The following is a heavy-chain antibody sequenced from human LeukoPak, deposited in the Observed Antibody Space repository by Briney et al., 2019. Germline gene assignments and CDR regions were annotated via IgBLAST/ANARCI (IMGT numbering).Heavy chain of an antibody. J-gene: IGHJ4*02. CDR3: AKVQRGTDYFDY. Sequence: GGSLRLSCAASGFTFSSYGMHWVRQAPGKGLEWVAVIWYDGSNKYYADSVKGRFTISRDNSKNTLYLQMNSLRAEDTAVYYCAKVQRGTDYFDYWGQGTLVTASS. CDR1: GFTFSSYG. CDR2: IWYDGSNK. V-gene: IGHV3-33*06.